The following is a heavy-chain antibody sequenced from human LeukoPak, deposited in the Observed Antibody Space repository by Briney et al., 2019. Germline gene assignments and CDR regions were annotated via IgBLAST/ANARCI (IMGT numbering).Heavy chain of an antibody. CDR3: ARVEDIVVVPAAIDY. CDR2: ISSRSSYI. V-gene: IGHV3-21*01. D-gene: IGHD2-2*01. J-gene: IGHJ4*02. CDR1: GFTFSSYS. Sequence: GGSLRLSCAASGFTFSSYSMNWVRQAPGKGLEWVSSISSRSSYIYYADSVKGRFTISRDNAKNSLYLQMNSLRAEDTAVYYCARVEDIVVVPAAIDYWGQGTLVTVSS.